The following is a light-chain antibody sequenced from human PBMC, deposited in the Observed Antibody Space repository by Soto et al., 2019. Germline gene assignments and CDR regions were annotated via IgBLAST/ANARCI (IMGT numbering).Light chain of an antibody. CDR2: DVR. CDR1: SSDVGGYNY. CDR3: SSYTGSGTDV. V-gene: IGLV2-14*01. Sequence: QSVLTQPASVSGSPGQSITISCTGTSSDVGGYNYVSWYQQYPGKAPKLMIFDVRNRPSGVSDRFSGSKSGDTASLTISGLQAEDEADYYCSSYTGSGTDVFGTGTKVTVL. J-gene: IGLJ1*01.